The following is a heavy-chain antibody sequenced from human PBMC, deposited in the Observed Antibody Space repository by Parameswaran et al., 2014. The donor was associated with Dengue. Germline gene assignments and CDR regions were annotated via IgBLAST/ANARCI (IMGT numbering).Heavy chain of an antibody. CDR3: ARGPRGHDYVWGSYRFGFDY. D-gene: IGHD3-16*02. J-gene: IGHJ4*02. CDR2: INHSGST. Sequence: WIRQPPGKGLEWIGEINHSGSTNYNPSLKSRVTISVDTSKNQFSLKLSSVTAADTAVYYCARGPRGHDYVWGSYRFGFDYWGQGTLVTVSS. V-gene: IGHV4-34*01.